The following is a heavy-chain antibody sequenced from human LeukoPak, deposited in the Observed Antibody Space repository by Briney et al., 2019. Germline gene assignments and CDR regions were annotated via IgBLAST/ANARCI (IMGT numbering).Heavy chain of an antibody. J-gene: IGHJ3*02. V-gene: IGHV3-73*01. Sequence: PGGSLRLSCAASGFTFSGSVMHWVRQASGKGLEGVGRIRNKANSYATAYAASVKGRFTISRDDSKNTAYLQMNSLKTEDTAVYYCTRLAVAGAPDAFDIWGQGTMVTVSS. CDR3: TRLAVAGAPDAFDI. CDR1: GFTFSGSV. D-gene: IGHD6-19*01. CDR2: IRNKANSYAT.